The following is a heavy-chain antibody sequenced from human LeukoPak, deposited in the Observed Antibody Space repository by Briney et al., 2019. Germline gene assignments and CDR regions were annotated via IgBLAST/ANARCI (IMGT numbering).Heavy chain of an antibody. J-gene: IGHJ5*02. CDR2: IIPIFGTA. D-gene: IGHD3-22*01. V-gene: IGHV1-69*05. CDR1: GGTFSSYA. CDR3: AGSPSSGYYYWFDP. Sequence: SVKVSCKASGGTFSSYAISWVRQAPGQGLEWMGRIIPIFGTANYAQKFQGRVTITTDESTSTAYMELSGLRSEDTAVYYCAGSPSSGYYYWFDPWGQGTLVTVSS.